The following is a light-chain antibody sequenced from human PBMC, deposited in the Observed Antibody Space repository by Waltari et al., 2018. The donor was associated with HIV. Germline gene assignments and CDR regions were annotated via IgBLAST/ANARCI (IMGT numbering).Light chain of an antibody. CDR3: LLYYSGVVV. CDR1: TGAVTSAHH. J-gene: IGLJ2*01. CDR2: STA. V-gene: IGLV7-43*01. Sequence: QTVVTQEPSLTVSPGGTITLTCASTTGAVTSAHHPNWFQQKPGKAPRALIFSTANKYSWTPARFSGSLLGGKAALTLSGLQPEDEAEYFCLLYYSGVVVFGGGTKLTVL.